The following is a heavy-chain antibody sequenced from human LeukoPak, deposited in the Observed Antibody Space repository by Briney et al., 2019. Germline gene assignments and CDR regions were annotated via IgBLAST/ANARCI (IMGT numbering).Heavy chain of an antibody. J-gene: IGHJ4*02. D-gene: IGHD6-19*01. CDR3: ARDRYPIAVAGLFDY. CDR2: ISYDGSNK. CDR1: GFTFSSYA. V-gene: IGHV3-30*04. Sequence: PGRSLRLSCAASGFTFSSYAMHWVRQAPGKGLEWVAVISYDGSNKYYADSVRGRFTISRDNSKNTLYLQMNSLRAEDTAVYYCARDRYPIAVAGLFDYWGQGTLVTVSS.